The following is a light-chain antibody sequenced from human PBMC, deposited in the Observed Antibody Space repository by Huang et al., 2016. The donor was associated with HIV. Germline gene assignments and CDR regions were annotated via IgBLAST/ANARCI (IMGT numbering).Light chain of an antibody. V-gene: IGKV3-15*01. CDR2: GAS. CDR3: QQYNNWPPWT. Sequence: EIVMTQSPATLSVSPGERATLSCRASQSLSDNLAWYQQKPGQAPRLLIYGASTRATGIPARFRARGSGTDFTLTISGLQSEDFAIYYCQQYNNWPPWTFGQGTKVEIK. CDR1: QSLSDN. J-gene: IGKJ1*01.